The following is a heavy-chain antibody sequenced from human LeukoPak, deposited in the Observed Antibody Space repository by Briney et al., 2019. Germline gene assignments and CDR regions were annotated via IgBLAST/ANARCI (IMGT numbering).Heavy chain of an antibody. Sequence: ASVKVSCKASGYTXTSYGISWVRQAPGQGLEWMGWMSAYNGNTNYAQKLQGRVTMTTDTSTSTAYMELRSLRSDDTAVYYCARTEVVVVAATYYYYYGMDVWGQGTTVTVSS. V-gene: IGHV1-18*01. CDR2: MSAYNGNT. D-gene: IGHD2-15*01. J-gene: IGHJ6*02. CDR3: ARTEVVVVAATYYYYYGMDV. CDR1: GYTXTSYG.